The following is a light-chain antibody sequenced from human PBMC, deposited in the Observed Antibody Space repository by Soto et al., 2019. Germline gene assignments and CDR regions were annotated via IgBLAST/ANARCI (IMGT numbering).Light chain of an antibody. CDR3: QQYGSAPWT. CDR1: QSVSSNY. Sequence: EIVLTQSPGTLSLSPGERATISCRASQSVSSNYLAWYQQKPGQAPRLLIYGASNRASGIPDRFGGSGSGTDFALTVSRLEPEDFAVYYGQQYGSAPWTFGQGTKVEI. CDR2: GAS. V-gene: IGKV3-20*01. J-gene: IGKJ1*01.